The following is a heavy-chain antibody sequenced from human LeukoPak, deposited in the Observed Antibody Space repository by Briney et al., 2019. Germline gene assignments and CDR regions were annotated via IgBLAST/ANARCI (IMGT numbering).Heavy chain of an antibody. J-gene: IGHJ4*02. CDR3: ARAPYDYVWGSYRYSYYFDY. Sequence: SETLSLTCTVSGGSISSYYWSWIRQPPGKGLEWIGYIYYSGSTNYNPSLKSRVTISVETSKNEFSLKLRSVTAADTAVYYCARAPYDYVWGSYRYSYYFDYWGQGTLVTVSS. D-gene: IGHD3-16*02. V-gene: IGHV4-59*01. CDR1: GGSISSYY. CDR2: IYYSGST.